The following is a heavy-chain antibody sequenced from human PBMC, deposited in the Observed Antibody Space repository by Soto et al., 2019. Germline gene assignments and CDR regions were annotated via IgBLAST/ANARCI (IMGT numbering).Heavy chain of an antibody. J-gene: IGHJ2*01. CDR1: GFTCSRYW. CDR2: IKQDGSEK. CDR3: ARLAIVVVVAANWYFDL. V-gene: IGHV3-7*01. Sequence: EVQLVESGGGLVQPGGSLRLSCAASGFTCSRYWMSWVRQAPGKGLEWVANIKQDGSEKYYVDSVKGRFTISRDNAENSLYLQMNSLRAEDTAVYYCARLAIVVVVAANWYFDLWGRGTLVTVSS. D-gene: IGHD2-15*01.